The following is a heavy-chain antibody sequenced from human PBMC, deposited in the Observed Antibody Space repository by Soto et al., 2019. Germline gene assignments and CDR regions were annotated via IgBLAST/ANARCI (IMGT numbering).Heavy chain of an antibody. Sequence: GGSLRLSCAASGFTFSSYWMHWVRQAPGKGPEWVSVIYSGGRTYYADSVKGRFTISRDNSKNTLYLQMKSLRAEDTAVYYCARGYSYDYYAMDVWGQGTTVTVSS. CDR1: GFTFSSYW. V-gene: IGHV3-53*01. J-gene: IGHJ6*02. D-gene: IGHD5-18*01. CDR2: IYSGGRT. CDR3: ARGYSYDYYAMDV.